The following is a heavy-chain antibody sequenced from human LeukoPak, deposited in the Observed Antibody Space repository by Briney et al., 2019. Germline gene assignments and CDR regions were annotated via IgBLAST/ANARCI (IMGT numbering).Heavy chain of an antibody. CDR3: AREVEVSSEYYYYYYYMDV. CDR1: GGSISTSNYY. D-gene: IGHD6-19*01. CDR2: IFYSGST. J-gene: IGHJ6*03. Sequence: PSETLSLTCTVSGGSISTSNYYWGWIRQPPGKGLEWIGNIFYSGSTYYSPSLKSRVTISLDTSRNQFSLKLSSVTAADTAVYYCAREVEVSSEYYYYYYYMDVWGKGTTVTISS. V-gene: IGHV4-39*07.